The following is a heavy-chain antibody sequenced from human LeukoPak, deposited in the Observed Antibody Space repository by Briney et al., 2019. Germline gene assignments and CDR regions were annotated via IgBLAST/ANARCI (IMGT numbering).Heavy chain of an antibody. D-gene: IGHD6-19*01. CDR2: MSSSGSTI. CDR1: GFTFNDYY. Sequence: GGSLRLSCAASGFTFNDYYMSWIRQAPGKGLEWVSYMSSSGSTIYYADSVKGRLTISRDNAKNSLYLQMNSLRAEDTAVYYCAREAPHRIAVAGTSDYWGQGTLVTASS. J-gene: IGHJ4*02. V-gene: IGHV3-11*04. CDR3: AREAPHRIAVAGTSDY.